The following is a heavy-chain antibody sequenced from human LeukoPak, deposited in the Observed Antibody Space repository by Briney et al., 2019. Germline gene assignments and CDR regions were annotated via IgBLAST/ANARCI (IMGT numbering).Heavy chain of an antibody. V-gene: IGHV3-48*04. D-gene: IGHD3-22*01. Sequence: GGSLRLSCTASGFTFSTYSMNWVRQAPGKGLEWFSYISSSGNTIYYADSVKGRFTISRDNAKNSLYLQMNSLRAEDTALYYCARTNYYDISGYDYWGQGTLVTVSS. CDR3: ARTNYYDISGYDY. J-gene: IGHJ4*02. CDR1: GFTFSTYS. CDR2: ISSSGNTI.